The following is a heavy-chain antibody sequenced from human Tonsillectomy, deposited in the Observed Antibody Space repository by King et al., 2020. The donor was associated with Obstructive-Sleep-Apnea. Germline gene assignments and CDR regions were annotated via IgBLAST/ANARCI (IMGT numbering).Heavy chain of an antibody. CDR3: ARVLLWFGELSYFDY. Sequence: HVQLQESGPGLVKPSGTPSLTCAVSGGSISSSNWWSWVRQPPGKGLEWIGEIYHSGSTNYNPSLKRRVTISVAKAKNQFSLKLSSVTAADTAVYYCARVLLWFGELSYFDYWGQGTLVTVSS. CDR2: IYHSGST. D-gene: IGHD3-10*01. CDR1: GGSISSSNW. J-gene: IGHJ4*02. V-gene: IGHV4-4*02.